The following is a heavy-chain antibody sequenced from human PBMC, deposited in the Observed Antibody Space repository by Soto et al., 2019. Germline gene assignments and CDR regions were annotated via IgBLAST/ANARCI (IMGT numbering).Heavy chain of an antibody. Sequence: QITLKESGPTLVKPTQTLTLTCTFSGFSLSTSGVGVGWIRQPPGKALEWLALSYWDDDKRYSPSLKSRLTITKDTSKNQVVLTMNNMDPVDTAKYYCAHQGQAPSHVERAFDLWGQGTMVTVSS. CDR3: AHQGQAPSHVERAFDL. J-gene: IGHJ3*01. CDR2: SYWDDDK. CDR1: GFSLSTSGVG. V-gene: IGHV2-5*02.